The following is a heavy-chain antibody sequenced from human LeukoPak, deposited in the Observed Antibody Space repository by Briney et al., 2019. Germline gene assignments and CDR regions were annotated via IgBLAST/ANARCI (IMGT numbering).Heavy chain of an antibody. V-gene: IGHV1-18*01. CDR1: GYTFTSYG. CDR3: ASDGYSSGWYVLDY. D-gene: IGHD6-19*01. CDR2: ISAYNGNT. J-gene: IGHJ4*02. Sequence: ASVKVSCKASGYTFTSYGISWVRQAPGQGLEWMGWISAYNGNTNYAQKLQGRVTMTTDTSTSTAYMELSSLRSEDTAVYYCASDGYSSGWYVLDYWGQGTQVTVSS.